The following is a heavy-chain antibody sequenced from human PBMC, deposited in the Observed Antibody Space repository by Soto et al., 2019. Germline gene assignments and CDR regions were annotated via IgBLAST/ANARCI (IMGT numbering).Heavy chain of an antibody. CDR3: AHRTVGIAAAEDAFDI. D-gene: IGHD6-13*01. J-gene: IGHJ3*02. CDR1: GFSLSTSGVG. Sequence: SGPTLVNPTQTLTLTCTFSGFSLSTSGVGVGWIRQPPGKALEWLALIYWDDDKRYSPSLKSRLTITKDTSKNQVVLTMTNMDPVDTATYYCAHRTVGIAAAEDAFDIWGQGTMVTVSS. CDR2: IYWDDDK. V-gene: IGHV2-5*02.